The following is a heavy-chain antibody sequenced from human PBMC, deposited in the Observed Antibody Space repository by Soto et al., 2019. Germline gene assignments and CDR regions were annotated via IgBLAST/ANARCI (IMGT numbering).Heavy chain of an antibody. CDR2: IYYSGST. V-gene: IGHV4-31*03. Sequence: QVQLQESGPGLVKPSQTLSLTCTVSGGSISSGGYYWSWIRQHPGKGLEWIGYIYYSGSTYYNPSRKSRFTITVDTXXNQFSLKLSSVTAADTAVYYCARTSYDSSGTAADPWGQGTLVTVSS. J-gene: IGHJ5*02. CDR3: ARTSYDSSGTAADP. D-gene: IGHD3-22*01. CDR1: GGSISSGGYY.